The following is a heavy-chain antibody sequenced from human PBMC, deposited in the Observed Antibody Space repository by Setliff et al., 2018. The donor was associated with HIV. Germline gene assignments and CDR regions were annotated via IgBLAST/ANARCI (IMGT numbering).Heavy chain of an antibody. CDR1: AGSISAYY. V-gene: IGHV4-4*09. CDR2: IHASGTT. J-gene: IGHJ6*02. D-gene: IGHD3-10*01. Sequence: SETLSLTCTVSAGSISAYYWSWIRQPPGKGLEWIGFIHASGTTKDNPSLKSRVTISVDTSKNQFSLKLSSVTAADTAVYYCARTFGDLKHYNYYYTIDVWGQGTTVTVSS. CDR3: ARTFGDLKHYNYYYTIDV.